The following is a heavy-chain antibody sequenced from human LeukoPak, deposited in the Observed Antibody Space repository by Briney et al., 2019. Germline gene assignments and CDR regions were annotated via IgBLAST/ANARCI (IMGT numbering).Heavy chain of an antibody. CDR1: GFTFSDYY. CDR3: ARADDSSSGYFDY. CDR2: ISNSGNTI. J-gene: IGHJ4*02. D-gene: IGHD6-6*01. V-gene: IGHV3-11*04. Sequence: GGSLRLSCAGSGFTFSDYYMSWNRQAPGKGLEWVSYISNSGNTIKYADSVKGRFTISRDNAKNSLYLQMNSLRAEDTAVYYCARADDSSSGYFDYWGQGTLVTVSS.